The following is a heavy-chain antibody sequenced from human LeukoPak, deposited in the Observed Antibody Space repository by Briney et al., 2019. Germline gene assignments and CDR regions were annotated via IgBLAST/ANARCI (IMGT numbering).Heavy chain of an antibody. J-gene: IGHJ5*02. V-gene: IGHV3-30*02. CDR3: AKEPRMVRGVVGIAYNWFDP. Sequence: GGSLRLSCAASGFTFSSYGMHWVRQAPGKGLEWVAFIRYDGSNKYYADSVKGRFTISRDNSKNTPYLQMNSLRAEDTAVYYCAKEPRMVRGVVGIAYNWFDPWGQGTLVTVSS. CDR2: IRYDGSNK. D-gene: IGHD3-10*01. CDR1: GFTFSSYG.